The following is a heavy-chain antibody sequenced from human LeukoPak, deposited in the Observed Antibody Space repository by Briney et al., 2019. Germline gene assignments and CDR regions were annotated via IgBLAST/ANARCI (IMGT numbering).Heavy chain of an antibody. D-gene: IGHD3-10*01. V-gene: IGHV3-7*01. CDR3: ARERMYSGSGSTYPYYDY. CDR1: GFIFSSCW. Sequence: GESLKISCAASGFIFSSCWMSWVRQSPGKGLEWVANIKPDGSEKYYVDSVKGRFTISRDNAKNALYLEMNSLRVGDTAVYYCARERMYSGSGSTYPYYDYWGQGTLVTVSS. J-gene: IGHJ4*02. CDR2: IKPDGSEK.